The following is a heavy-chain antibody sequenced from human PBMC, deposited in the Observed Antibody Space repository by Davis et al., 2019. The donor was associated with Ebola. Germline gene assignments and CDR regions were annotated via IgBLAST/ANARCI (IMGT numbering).Heavy chain of an antibody. CDR3: AKLLMGQLSHFDY. Sequence: PGGSLRLSCAASGVIVSSNHMSWVRQAPGKGLEWVSTFYSRGAIYYADSVKGRFTISRDNSKNTLYLQMNSLRAEDTAMYYCAKLLMGQLSHFDYWGQGTLVTVSS. J-gene: IGHJ4*02. CDR2: FYSRGAI. D-gene: IGHD6-6*01. CDR1: GVIVSSNH. V-gene: IGHV3-66*03.